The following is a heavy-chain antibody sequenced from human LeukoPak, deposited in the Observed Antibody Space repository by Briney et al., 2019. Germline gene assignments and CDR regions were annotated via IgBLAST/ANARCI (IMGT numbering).Heavy chain of an antibody. J-gene: IGHJ4*02. D-gene: IGHD6-19*01. CDR3: TRGSGWLTDH. CDR1: GGSVSSGTYF. V-gene: IGHV4-61*01. CDR2: IDYNGRT. Sequence: SETLSLTCTVSGGSVSSGTYFLNWIRQPPGKGLEWIGYIDYNGRTNYNPSLKSRVIISVGTSKNQFPLKLTSVTATDSAVYYCTRGSGWLTDHWGQGTLVTVSS.